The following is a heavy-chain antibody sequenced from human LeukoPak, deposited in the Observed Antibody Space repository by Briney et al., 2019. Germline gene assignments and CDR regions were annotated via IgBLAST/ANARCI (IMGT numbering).Heavy chain of an antibody. CDR2: IYHSGST. Sequence: SQTLSLTCAVSGGSISSGGYSWSWIRQPPGKGLEWIGYIYHSGSTYYSPSLKSRVTISVDRSKNQFSLKLSSVTAADTAVYYCARDDCSGGSCYSDYWGQGTLVTVSS. J-gene: IGHJ4*02. D-gene: IGHD2-15*01. CDR1: GGSISSGGYS. V-gene: IGHV4-30-2*01. CDR3: ARDDCSGGSCYSDY.